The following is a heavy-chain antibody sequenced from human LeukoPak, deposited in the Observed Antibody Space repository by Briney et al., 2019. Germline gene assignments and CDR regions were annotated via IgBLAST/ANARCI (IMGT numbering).Heavy chain of an antibody. J-gene: IGHJ3*02. CDR3: ARDGDYDAFDI. CDR2: INVGNGNT. Sequence: ASVKVSCKASGYTVTSYAMHWVRQAPGQRLEWMGWINVGNGNTKYSQKFQGRVTITRDTSAGTAYMELSSLRSEDTAVYYCARDGDYDAFDIWGQGTMVTVSS. V-gene: IGHV1-3*01. D-gene: IGHD4-17*01. CDR1: GYTVTSYA.